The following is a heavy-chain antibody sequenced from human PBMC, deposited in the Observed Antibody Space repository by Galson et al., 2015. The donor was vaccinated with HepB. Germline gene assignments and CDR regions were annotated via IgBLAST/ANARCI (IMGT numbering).Heavy chain of an antibody. Sequence: SVKVSCKASGYTFTGYYMHWVRQAPGQGLEWMGRINPNSGGTNYAQKFQGRVTMTRDTSISTAYMELSRLRSDDTAVYYCARDESHGAPYYDFWSGYSSIDYWGQGTLVTVSS. CDR2: INPNSGGT. D-gene: IGHD3-3*01. J-gene: IGHJ4*02. CDR3: ARDESHGAPYYDFWSGYSSIDY. CDR1: GYTFTGYY. V-gene: IGHV1-2*06.